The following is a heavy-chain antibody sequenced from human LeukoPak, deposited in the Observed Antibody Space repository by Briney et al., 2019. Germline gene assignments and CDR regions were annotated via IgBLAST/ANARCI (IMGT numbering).Heavy chain of an antibody. CDR1: GYSINSDYY. CDR3: ARDQGGAISFFDY. J-gene: IGHJ4*02. CDR2: IYYSGST. D-gene: IGHD3-16*02. Sequence: SETLSLTCTVSGYSINSDYYWVWIRQPPGKGLEWIGSIYYSGSTYYNPSLKSRVTISVDTSKNQFSLKLSSVTAADTAVYYCARDQGGAISFFDYWGQGTLVTVSS. V-gene: IGHV4-38-2*02.